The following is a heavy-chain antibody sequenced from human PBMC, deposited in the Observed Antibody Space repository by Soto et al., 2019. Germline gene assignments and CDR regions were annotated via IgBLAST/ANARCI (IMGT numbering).Heavy chain of an antibody. V-gene: IGHV1-46*01. CDR1: GYIFTNYF. CDR3: ARTGDSSGSYTFAF. J-gene: IGHJ4*02. CDR2: LNPSGGST. Sequence: QVQLVQSGAEVKKPGASVKVSCQASGYIFTNYFIHWVRQAPGQGLEWMGILNPSGGSTNYSPKFQGRVTVTRDTSTSTVHMELSSLRSEDTAVYYCARTGDSSGSYTFAFWGQGTLVTVSS. D-gene: IGHD3-22*01.